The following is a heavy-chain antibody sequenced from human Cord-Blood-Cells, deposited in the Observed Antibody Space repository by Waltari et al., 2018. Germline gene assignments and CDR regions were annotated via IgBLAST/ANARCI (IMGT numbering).Heavy chain of an antibody. D-gene: IGHD3-16*01. Sequence: QVQLVQSGAEVKKPGASVKVSCKVSGYTLTELSMHWVRQAPGKGLEWMGVFDPDDGETIYAQKFQGRVTMTEGTSTNTAYMELSSLRSEDTAVYYCATRGGGYYYYYYGMDVWGQGTTVTVSS. CDR2: FDPDDGET. CDR1: GYTLTELS. V-gene: IGHV1-24*01. J-gene: IGHJ6*02. CDR3: ATRGGGYYYYYYGMDV.